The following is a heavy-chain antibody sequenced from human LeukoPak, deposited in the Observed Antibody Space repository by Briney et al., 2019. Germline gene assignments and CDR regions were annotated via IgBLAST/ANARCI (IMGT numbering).Heavy chain of an antibody. J-gene: IGHJ5*02. CDR2: ISAYNGST. Sequence: ASVKVSCKASGYTFTSYGISWVRQAPGLGLEWMGWISAYNGSTKYAQKLQGRVTMTTDTSTSTAYMEVRSLRSDDTAVYYCARAVAAAARFDPWGQGTLVTVSS. CDR1: GYTFTSYG. CDR3: ARAVAAAARFDP. V-gene: IGHV1-18*01. D-gene: IGHD6-13*01.